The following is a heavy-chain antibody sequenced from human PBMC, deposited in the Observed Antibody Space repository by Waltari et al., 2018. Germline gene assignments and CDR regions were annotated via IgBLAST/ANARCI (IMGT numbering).Heavy chain of an antibody. V-gene: IGHV3-23*01. CDR3: AKGQGGRRWYFDY. Sequence: EVQLLESGGGLVQPGGSLRLSCTASGLSFSTSGMTWVRQAPGKGLEGVSSISPNSISTYYADSVKGRFTISRDNSKSTVILQLSSLRVEDTAIYYCAKGQGGRRWYFDYWGQGSQVTVSS. J-gene: IGHJ4*02. CDR1: GLSFSTSG. CDR2: ISPNSIST. D-gene: IGHD3-16*01.